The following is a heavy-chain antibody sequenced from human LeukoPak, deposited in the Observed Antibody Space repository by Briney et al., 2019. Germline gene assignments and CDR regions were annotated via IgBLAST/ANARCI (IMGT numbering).Heavy chain of an antibody. CDR3: ARVNINNWHSCDY. D-gene: IGHD1-1*01. CDR1: GGSISSNNW. Sequence: SGTLSLTCAVSGGSISSNNWWGWVRQPPGKGLEWIGEIYHSGSPNYSPSLKSRVTISVDKSRNHFSLNLSSVTAADTAVYYCARVNINNWHSCDYWGQGTLVTVSS. V-gene: IGHV4-4*02. J-gene: IGHJ4*02. CDR2: IYHSGSP.